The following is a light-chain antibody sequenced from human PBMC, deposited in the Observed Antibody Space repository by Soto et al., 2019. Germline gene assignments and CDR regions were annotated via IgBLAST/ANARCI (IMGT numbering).Light chain of an antibody. Sequence: DIQMTQSPSSLSASVGARVTISCRASQAIASSLNWYQQKPGKAPNLLISAASTLHTGVPSRFSGGGSGTEFTLTISSLQLEDFATYYCQQNAITPPWTFGQGTKVDVK. V-gene: IGKV1-39*01. CDR3: QQNAITPPWT. CDR2: AAS. J-gene: IGKJ1*01. CDR1: QAIASS.